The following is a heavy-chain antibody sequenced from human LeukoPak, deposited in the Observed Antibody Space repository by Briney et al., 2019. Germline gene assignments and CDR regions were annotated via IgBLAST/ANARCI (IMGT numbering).Heavy chain of an antibody. CDR3: ARGGYYYDSIALGGTAGDI. D-gene: IGHD3-22*01. CDR2: INPNSGGT. Sequence: ASVKVSCKASGYTFTGYYMHWVRQAPGQGLEWMGWINPNSGGTNYAQKFQGRVTMTRDTSISTAYMELSRLRSDDTAVYYCARGGYYYDSIALGGTAGDIWGQGTMVTVSS. J-gene: IGHJ3*02. CDR1: GYTFTGYY. V-gene: IGHV1-2*02.